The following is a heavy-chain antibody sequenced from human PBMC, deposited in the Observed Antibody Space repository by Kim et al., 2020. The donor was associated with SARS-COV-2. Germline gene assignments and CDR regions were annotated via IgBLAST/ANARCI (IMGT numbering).Heavy chain of an antibody. CDR2: LGANSGGT. J-gene: IGHJ4*02. CDR1: GYTFTDYH. V-gene: IGHV1-2*06. D-gene: IGHD2-15*01. CDR3: ARSSLLDFDY. Sequence: ASVKVSCKASGYTFTDYHIHWVRQAPGQGLEWMGRLGANSGGTNYAQRFQGRVTMTRDTSISTVYLEMTRLRSDDTAVYYCARSSLLDFDYWGQGTPVTV.